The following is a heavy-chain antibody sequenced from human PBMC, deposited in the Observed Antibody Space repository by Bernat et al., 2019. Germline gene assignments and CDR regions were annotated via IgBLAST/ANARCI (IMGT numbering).Heavy chain of an antibody. CDR3: TTDRSTIFGVVGRYYYGMDV. V-gene: IGHV3-15*07. D-gene: IGHD3-3*01. CDR2: IKSKTDGGTT. CDR1: GFTFSNAW. Sequence: EVQLVESGGGLVKPGGSLRLSCAASGFTFSNAWMNWVRQAPGKGLEWVGRIKSKTDGGTTDYAAPVKGRFTISRDDSKNTLYLQMNSLKTEDTAVYYCTTDRSTIFGVVGRYYYGMDVWGQGTTVTVSS. J-gene: IGHJ6*02.